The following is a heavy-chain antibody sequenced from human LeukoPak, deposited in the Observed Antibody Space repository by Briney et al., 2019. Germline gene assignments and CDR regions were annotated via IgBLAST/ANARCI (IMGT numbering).Heavy chain of an antibody. J-gene: IGHJ6*02. CDR2: ISYYGSKK. Sequence: PGGSLRLSCGACGFLLNFYGVLGLRQAPGKGLEGVAVISYYGSKKFYADSVKGRYTISRDNSKNTLSLQMNSLSAGDTAVYHCADGLHYYVAVDVWGQGTAVTVSS. D-gene: IGHD3-10*02. CDR1: GFLLNFYG. CDR3: ADGLHYYVAVDV. V-gene: IGHV3-30*03.